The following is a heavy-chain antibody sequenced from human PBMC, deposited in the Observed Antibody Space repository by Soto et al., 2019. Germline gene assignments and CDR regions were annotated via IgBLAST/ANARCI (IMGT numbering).Heavy chain of an antibody. Sequence: EVQLLESGGGLVQPGGSLRLSCAASGFTFSSYAMSWVRQAPGKGLEWVSIISGSGGSTYYADSVKGRFTISRDNSKYPLYRQMNSLRADDTAVYYCASRSSGWDLDSWGQGTLVTVSS. D-gene: IGHD6-19*01. CDR2: ISGSGGST. J-gene: IGHJ4*02. CDR1: GFTFSSYA. CDR3: ASRSSGWDLDS. V-gene: IGHV3-23*01.